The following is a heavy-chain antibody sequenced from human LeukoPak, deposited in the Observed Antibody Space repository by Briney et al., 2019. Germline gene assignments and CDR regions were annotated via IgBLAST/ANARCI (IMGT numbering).Heavy chain of an antibody. V-gene: IGHV3-53*05. J-gene: IGHJ4*02. Sequence: GGSLRLSCAASGFTVSGNHMSWVRQAPGKGLEWVSSISYSGSTPYYADSVKGRFTISRDNSKNTMYVQMNSLRSDDTAVYYCARDDYYDSSGYPTVRPFDYWGQGTLVTVSS. D-gene: IGHD3-22*01. CDR3: ARDDYYDSSGYPTVRPFDY. CDR2: ISYSGSTP. CDR1: GFTVSGNH.